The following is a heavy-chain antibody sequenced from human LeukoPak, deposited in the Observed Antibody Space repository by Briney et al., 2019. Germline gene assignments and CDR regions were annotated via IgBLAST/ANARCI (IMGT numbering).Heavy chain of an antibody. CDR3: ATDLGVDTAMPRGY. J-gene: IGHJ4*02. CDR1: GYTLTELS. V-gene: IGHV1-24*01. Sequence: ASVKVSCKVSGYTLTELSMHWVRQAPGKGLEWMGGFDPEDGETIYAQKFQGRVTMTEDTSTDTAYMELSSLRSEDTAVYYCATDLGVDTAMPRGYWGQGTLVTVSS. CDR2: FDPEDGET. D-gene: IGHD5-18*01.